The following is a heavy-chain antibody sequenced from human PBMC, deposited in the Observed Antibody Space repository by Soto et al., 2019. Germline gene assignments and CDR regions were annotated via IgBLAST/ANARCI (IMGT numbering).Heavy chain of an antibody. CDR3: ERDERSRYFDL. Sequence: QVQLVESGGGVVQPGRSLRLSCAASEFTFSNYGMHWVRQAPGKGLEWVADIWYDGRNRYYADSVKGRFTISRDNSKNTLYLQMDSLRVEDTAVYYCERDERSRYFDLWGRGTLVTVSS. D-gene: IGHD2-2*01. V-gene: IGHV3-33*01. J-gene: IGHJ2*01. CDR1: EFTFSNYG. CDR2: IWYDGRNR.